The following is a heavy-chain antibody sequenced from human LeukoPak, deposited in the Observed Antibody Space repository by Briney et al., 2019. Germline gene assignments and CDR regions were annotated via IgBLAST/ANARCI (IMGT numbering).Heavy chain of an antibody. V-gene: IGHV4-31*03. Sequence: TSETLSLTCTVFGGSLSRGGYYWNWIRQQPGQGLEWLGYIYHSGTARYNPAFKSRLNMSVNMSRNLFLLNLSSVTVADAALYYCARGGDYGGYFVYWGQGSMVSVSS. CDR1: GGSLSRGGYY. J-gene: IGHJ4*02. CDR3: ARGGDYGGYFVY. CDR2: IYHSGTA. D-gene: IGHD4-23*01.